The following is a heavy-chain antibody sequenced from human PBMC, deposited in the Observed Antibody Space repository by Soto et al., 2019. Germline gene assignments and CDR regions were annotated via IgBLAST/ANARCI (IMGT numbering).Heavy chain of an antibody. CDR2: IYYSGST. J-gene: IGHJ5*02. V-gene: IGHV4-39*01. D-gene: IGHD3-22*01. Sequence: SETLSLTCTVSSDAISSSSYYWAWIRQPPGKGLEWIGSIYYSGSTYYNSSLKSRVTISVDTSKNQFSLKLSSVTAADTAVYYCALRTDSSGFPNWFDPWGQGTLVTVSS. CDR3: ALRTDSSGFPNWFDP. CDR1: SDAISSSSYY.